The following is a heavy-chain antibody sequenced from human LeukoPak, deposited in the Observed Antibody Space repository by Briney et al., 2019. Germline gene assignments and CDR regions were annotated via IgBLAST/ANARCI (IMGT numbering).Heavy chain of an antibody. V-gene: IGHV1-18*01. Sequence: ASVKVSCKASGYTFSNYHIGWVRQAPGQGLEWMGWISAYNGNTKYAQNLQGRVTMTTDTSTSTANMELRSLRPDDTAVYYCARVRSSSSPDYYYYGLDVWGQGTTVTVS. CDR2: ISAYNGNT. CDR3: ARVRSSSSPDYYYYGLDV. J-gene: IGHJ6*02. CDR1: GYTFSNYH. D-gene: IGHD6-6*01.